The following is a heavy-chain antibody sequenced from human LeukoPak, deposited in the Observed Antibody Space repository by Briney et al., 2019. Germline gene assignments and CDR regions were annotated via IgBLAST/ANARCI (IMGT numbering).Heavy chain of an antibody. V-gene: IGHV1-2*02. CDR2: INPNSGGT. CDR3: ARVRRITIFGVVIIKWAYFDY. D-gene: IGHD3-3*01. CDR1: GYTFTGYY. J-gene: IGHJ4*02. Sequence: GASVKVSCKASGYTFTGYYMHWVRQAAGQGLEWMGWINPNSGGTNYAQKSQGRVTMTRDTSISTAYMELRSLRSDDTAVYYCARVRRITIFGVVIIKWAYFDYWGQGTLVTVSS.